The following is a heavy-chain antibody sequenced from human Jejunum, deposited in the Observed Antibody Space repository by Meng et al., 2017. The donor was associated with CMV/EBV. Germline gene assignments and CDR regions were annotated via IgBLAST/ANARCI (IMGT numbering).Heavy chain of an antibody. D-gene: IGHD2/OR15-2a*01. CDR3: AINRGAWFVDV. J-gene: IGHJ2*01. CDR1: GYSFSDSY. CDR2: INLNTGVT. V-gene: IGHV1-2*06. Sequence: SCKATGYSFSDSYMHWVRQDPGKGPEWVGRINLNTGVTNYPQKFLGRGAMTADASNNTVYMELKKLTSDDTAVYYCAINRGAWFVDVWGRGTLVTVSS.